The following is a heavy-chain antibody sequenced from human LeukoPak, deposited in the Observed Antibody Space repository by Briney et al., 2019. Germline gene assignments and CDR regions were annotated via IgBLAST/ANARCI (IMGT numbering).Heavy chain of an antibody. CDR3: ARHQAGSSWIRGNYYYMDV. Sequence: SETLSLTCTVSGGSISSDGYYWSWIRQHPGKGLEWIGYIYYSGNTYYNPSLKSRVTISVDTSKNQFSLKLSSVTAADTAVYYCARHQAGSSWIRGNYYYMDVWGKGTTVTVSS. V-gene: IGHV4-31*03. D-gene: IGHD6-13*01. J-gene: IGHJ6*03. CDR2: IYYSGNT. CDR1: GGSISSDGYY.